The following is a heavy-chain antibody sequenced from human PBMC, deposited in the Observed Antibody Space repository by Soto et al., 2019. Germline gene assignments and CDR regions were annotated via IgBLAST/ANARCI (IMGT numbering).Heavy chain of an antibody. Sequence: QLQLHMSGSGLVKPSQTLSLTCTVSGASITYGAYSWSWIRQTPGKGLEWIGYINHLETTFYNASFKSRLTLPIDRTKDQFSLNLTSMAAADRAVYFCARGGGFDAFDYWGPGILVTVSS. CDR2: INHLETT. D-gene: IGHD3-10*01. V-gene: IGHV4-30-2*01. CDR3: ARGGGFDAFDY. CDR1: GASITYGAYS. J-gene: IGHJ4*02.